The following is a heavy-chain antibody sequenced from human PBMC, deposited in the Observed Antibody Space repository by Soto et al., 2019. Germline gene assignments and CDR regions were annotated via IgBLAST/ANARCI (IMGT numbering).Heavy chain of an antibody. Sequence: QVQLVESGGGVVQPGRSLRLSCAASGFTFSSYGMHWVRQAPGKGLEWVAVIWYDGSIKYYVDSVKGRFTISRDNSNNTLYLQMNSLRAEDTAVYYCAKDRSAIAEWGQGTLVTVSS. CDR3: AKDRSAIAE. D-gene: IGHD6-13*01. CDR2: IWYDGSIK. CDR1: GFTFSSYG. V-gene: IGHV3-33*06. J-gene: IGHJ4*02.